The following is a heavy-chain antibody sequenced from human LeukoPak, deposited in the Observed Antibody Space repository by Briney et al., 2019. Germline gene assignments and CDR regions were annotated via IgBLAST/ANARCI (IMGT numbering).Heavy chain of an antibody. J-gene: IGHJ6*03. CDR3: ARGDYYDSSGYNYYYYYMDV. V-gene: IGHV3-7*04. CDR2: IKQDGSER. CDR1: GFTFSSYW. Sequence: PGGSLRLSCADSGFTFSSYWMTWVRQAPGKGLEWVANIKQDGSERYYVDSVKGRFTISRDNAKNSLSLQMNSLRAEDTAVYYCARGDYYDSSGYNYYYYYMDVWGKGTTVTVSS. D-gene: IGHD3-22*01.